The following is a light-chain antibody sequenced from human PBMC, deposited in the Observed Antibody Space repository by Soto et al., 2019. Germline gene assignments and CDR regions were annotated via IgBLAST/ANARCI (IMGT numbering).Light chain of an antibody. CDR2: EVS. CDR3: SSYASSNTDYF. V-gene: IGLV2-8*01. CDR1: SSDVGGYKY. Sequence: QCVLTQPPSASGSPGQSVTISCTGTSSDVGGYKYVSWYQQHPGKVPKLIIYEVSKRPSWVPDRFSGSKSSTPASLTVSGHQVYDEPYYYCSSYASSNTDYFIGTCTKVTAL. J-gene: IGLJ1*01.